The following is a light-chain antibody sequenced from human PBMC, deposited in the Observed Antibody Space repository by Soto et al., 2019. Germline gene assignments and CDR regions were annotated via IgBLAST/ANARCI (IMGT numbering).Light chain of an antibody. Sequence: DIQMTQSPSSLSASVGDRVTITCQASQDISNYLNWYQQKPGKAPKLLIYDASNLETGVPSRFSGSGSWTDFTFTISSLQAEDIATYYCKQYDNLPPYTFGQGTKLEIK. CDR3: KQYDNLPPYT. CDR2: DAS. V-gene: IGKV1-33*01. J-gene: IGKJ2*01. CDR1: QDISNY.